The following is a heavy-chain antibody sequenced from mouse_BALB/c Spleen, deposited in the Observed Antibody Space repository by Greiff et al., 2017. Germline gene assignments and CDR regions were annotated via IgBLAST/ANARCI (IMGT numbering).Heavy chain of an antibody. CDR2: IDPFNGGT. J-gene: IGHJ4*01. Sequence: EVQLQQSGPELMKPGASVKISCKASGYSFTSYYMHWVKQSHGKSLEWIGYIDPFNGGTSYNQKFKGKATLTVDKSSSTAYMHLSSLTSEDSAVYYCARSYGNYYAMDYWGQGTSVTVSS. CDR3: ARSYGNYYAMDY. V-gene: IGHV1S135*01. CDR1: GYSFTSYY. D-gene: IGHD2-1*01.